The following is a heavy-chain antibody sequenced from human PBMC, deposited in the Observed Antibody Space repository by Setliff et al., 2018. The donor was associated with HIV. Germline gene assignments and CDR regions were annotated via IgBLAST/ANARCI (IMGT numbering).Heavy chain of an antibody. CDR2: IYDSGKS. J-gene: IGHJ5*02. CDR1: GGSISSGGYY. D-gene: IGHD2-8*01. V-gene: IGHV4-31*03. Sequence: TLSLTCTVSGGSISSGGYYWGWIRQHPGKGLEWIGYIYDSGKSYYNPALKSRVSISVDTSKNQFSLDLRSVTAADTAVYYCARGTRTSLNWFDPWGQGTLVTVSS. CDR3: ARGTRTSLNWFDP.